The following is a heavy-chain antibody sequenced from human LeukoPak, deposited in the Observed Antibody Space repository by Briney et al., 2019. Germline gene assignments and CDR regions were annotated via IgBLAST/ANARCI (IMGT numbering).Heavy chain of an antibody. CDR2: ISGSSAYI. V-gene: IGHV3-21*01. Sequence: GGSLRLSCAASGFTFSNAWMSWVRQAPGKGLEWVSSISGSSAYIYYADSVKGRFTISRDNAKNSLYLQMNSLRAEDTAVYYCARGSEWSSGVSDYWGQGTLVTVSS. CDR3: ARGSEWSSGVSDY. D-gene: IGHD3-3*01. J-gene: IGHJ4*02. CDR1: GFTFSNAW.